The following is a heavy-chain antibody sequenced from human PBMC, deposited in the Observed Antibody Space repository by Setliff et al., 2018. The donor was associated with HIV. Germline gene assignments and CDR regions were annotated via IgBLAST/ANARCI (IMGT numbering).Heavy chain of an antibody. D-gene: IGHD6-13*01. CDR3: ARDLWISSSWTRFVFDI. Sequence: GGSLRLSCAASGFNVTINDMSWVRQAPGKGLEWVSVFYGGGSVFYADSVKGRFTMSRDISKNMLFFHLNSLRAEDTAVYFCARDLWISSSWTRFVFDIWDQGTMVTVSS. CDR2: FYGGGSV. J-gene: IGHJ3*02. CDR1: GFNVTIND. V-gene: IGHV3-53*01.